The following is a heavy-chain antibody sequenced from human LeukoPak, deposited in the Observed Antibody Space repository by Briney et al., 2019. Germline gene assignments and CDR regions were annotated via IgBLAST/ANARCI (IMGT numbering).Heavy chain of an antibody. CDR3: AKRGVVIRVILVGFHKEAYYFDS. CDR2: ISDSGGRT. V-gene: IGHV3-23*01. D-gene: IGHD3-22*01. J-gene: IGHJ4*02. CDR1: GVTLSNYG. Sequence: GGSLRLSCAVSGVTLSNYGMSWVRQAPGKGLEWVAGISDSGGRTKYADSVKGRFTISRDNPKNTLYLQMNSLRAEDTAVYFCAKRGVVIRVILVGFHKEAYYFDSWGQGALVTVSS.